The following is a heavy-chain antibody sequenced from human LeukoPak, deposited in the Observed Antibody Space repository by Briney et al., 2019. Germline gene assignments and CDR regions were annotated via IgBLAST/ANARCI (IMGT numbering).Heavy chain of an antibody. D-gene: IGHD6-6*01. CDR3: ARDDGATARASGMDV. V-gene: IGHV3-21*01. CDR2: INEGSTYT. J-gene: IGHJ6*04. Sequence: PGGSLRLSCAASGFSFSSYSMNWVRQAPGKGLEWVSYINEGSTYTYYAKSVKGRFTISRDNAKNSLYLQMNSLRGEDTAVYYCARDDGATARASGMDVWGKGTTVTVSS. CDR1: GFSFSSYS.